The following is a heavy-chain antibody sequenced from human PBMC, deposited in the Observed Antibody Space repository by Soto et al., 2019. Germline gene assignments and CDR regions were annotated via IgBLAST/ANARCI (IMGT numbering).Heavy chain of an antibody. J-gene: IGHJ4*02. CDR2: IYWDDDK. D-gene: IGHD2-15*01. V-gene: IGHV2-5*02. CDR1: GFSLSTSGVG. Sequence: QITLKESGPPLVKPTQTLTLTCTFSGFSLSTSGVGVGWIRQPPGKALEWLAFIYWDDDKRYSPSLKSRLTIIKDTSKNQAVLRMTNMDPVDTATYTCAHLVVAGVTYYFDYWGQGTLVTVSS. CDR3: AHLVVAGVTYYFDY.